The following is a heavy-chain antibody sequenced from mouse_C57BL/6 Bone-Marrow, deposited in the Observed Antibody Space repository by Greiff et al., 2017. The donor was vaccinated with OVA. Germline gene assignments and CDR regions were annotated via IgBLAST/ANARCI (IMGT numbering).Heavy chain of an antibody. J-gene: IGHJ3*01. CDR3: ARRQLY. D-gene: IGHD3-2*01. V-gene: IGHV1-50*01. Sequence: QVQLKQPGAELVKPGASVKLSCKASGYTFTSYWMQWVKQRPGQGLEWIGEIDPSDSYTNYNQKFKGKATLTVDTSSSTAYMQLSSLTSEDSAVYYCARRQLYWGQGTLVTVSA. CDR2: IDPSDSYT. CDR1: GYTFTSYW.